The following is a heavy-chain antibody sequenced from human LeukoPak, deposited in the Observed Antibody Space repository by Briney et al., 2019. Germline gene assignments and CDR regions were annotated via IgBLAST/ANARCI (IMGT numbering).Heavy chain of an antibody. V-gene: IGHV3-23*01. Sequence: GGSLRLSCATSGFTFSDYAMSWVRQAPGKGLEWVSTISNSGGNTHYADSVMGRFTISRDNSKSTLYLQMNSLSVEDTAVYYCAKLGLSTYYYDSSGYYYREFDYWGQGTLVTVSS. CDR3: AKLGLSTYYYDSSGYYYREFDY. J-gene: IGHJ4*02. CDR2: ISNSGGNT. D-gene: IGHD3-22*01. CDR1: GFTFSDYA.